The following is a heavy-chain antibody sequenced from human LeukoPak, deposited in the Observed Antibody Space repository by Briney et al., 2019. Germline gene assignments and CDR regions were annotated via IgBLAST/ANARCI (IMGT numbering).Heavy chain of an antibody. CDR2: MNGDGTSI. J-gene: IGHJ4*02. CDR3: ARDLIGGNSY. CDR1: GFTFRSFW. D-gene: IGHD4-23*01. Sequence: PGGSLRLSCAASGFTFRSFWMHWVRQDPGKGLVWVSHMNGDGTSISYADSVKGRFTISRDNAKNTLYLQMNSLRAEDTAVYYCARDLIGGNSYWGQGTLVSVSS. V-gene: IGHV3-74*01.